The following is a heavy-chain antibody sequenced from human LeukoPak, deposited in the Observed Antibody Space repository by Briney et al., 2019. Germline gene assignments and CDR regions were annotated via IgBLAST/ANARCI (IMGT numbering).Heavy chain of an antibody. Sequence: ASVRVSCKASGYTFTSYGINWVRQAPGQRPEWMGWFSTYNGDTKYAQKLKGRVTLTADTLTSTAYMELRTLISDDTATYYCAIGQGVITWGGADVYDVWGQGTTVIVSS. J-gene: IGHJ3*01. CDR2: FSTYNGDT. D-gene: IGHD3-16*01. CDR3: AIGQGVITWGGADVYDV. CDR1: GYTFTSYG. V-gene: IGHV1-18*01.